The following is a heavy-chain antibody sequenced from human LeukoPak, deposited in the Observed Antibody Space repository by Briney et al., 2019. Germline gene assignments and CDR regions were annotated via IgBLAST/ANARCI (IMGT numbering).Heavy chain of an antibody. D-gene: IGHD3-10*01. CDR3: ARDYGSGSSAFEI. CDR2: IFHSGTT. Sequence: SETLSLTCTMSGGSISPYYWSWIRQPPGKGLEWIAYIFHSGTTKYNPSLKSRVAISLDTPKSQFSLKLHSVTAADTAVYYCARDYGSGSSAFEIWGRGTMVTVSS. J-gene: IGHJ3*02. CDR1: GGSISPYY. V-gene: IGHV4-59*01.